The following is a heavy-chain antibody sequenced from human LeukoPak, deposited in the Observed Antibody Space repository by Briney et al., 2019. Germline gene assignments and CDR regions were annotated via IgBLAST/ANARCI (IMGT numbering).Heavy chain of an antibody. CDR3: ARKMKTGDRVGTFDI. V-gene: IGHV3-21*01. D-gene: IGHD1-1*01. Sequence: PGGSLRLSCAASGXTFSSHNMNWVRQAPMKGLEWVSSIGTDGSYIYYADSVQGRFTISRDNAKNSLYLQMNSLTAEDTAVYYCARKMKTGDRVGTFDIWGQGTMVTVSS. J-gene: IGHJ3*02. CDR1: GXTFSSHN. CDR2: IGTDGSYI.